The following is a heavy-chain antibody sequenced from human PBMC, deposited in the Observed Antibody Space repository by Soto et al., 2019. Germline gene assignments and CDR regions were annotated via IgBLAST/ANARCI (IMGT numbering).Heavy chain of an antibody. CDR2: TYHSRTT. CDR3: AREVNSSPARGPNWFDP. Sequence: QVQLQESGPGLVQPSGTLSLTCAVSGDSINNSHWWSWVRQTPGKGLEWIGETYHSRTTNYNPSLKTRLTISIDKSKNQFSLKMNSVTAADTAVYYCAREVNSSPARGPNWFDPWGQGTLVTVSS. J-gene: IGHJ5*02. D-gene: IGHD6-13*01. V-gene: IGHV4-4*02. CDR1: GDSINNSHW.